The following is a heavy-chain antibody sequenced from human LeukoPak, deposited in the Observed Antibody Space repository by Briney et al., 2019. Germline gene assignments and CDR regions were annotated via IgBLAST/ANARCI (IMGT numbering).Heavy chain of an antibody. Sequence: SETLSLTCTVSGGSISNYFWSWVRQPAGKGLEWIGRIYTSGSTNYNPSLKSRVTMSVDTSKNQFSLKLSSVTAADTAVYYCARGIATGYYYYMDVWGKGTTVTISS. CDR2: IYTSGST. J-gene: IGHJ6*03. CDR3: ARGIATGYYYYMDV. V-gene: IGHV4-4*07. D-gene: IGHD3-9*01. CDR1: GGSISNYF.